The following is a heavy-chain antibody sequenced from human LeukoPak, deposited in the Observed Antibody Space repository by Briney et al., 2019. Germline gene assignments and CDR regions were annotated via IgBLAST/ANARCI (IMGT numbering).Heavy chain of an antibody. CDR1: GGTFSNYA. Sequence: SVKVSCKASGGTFSNYAISWVRQAPGQGLEWMGGIFPIFATAKYVQKFQGRVKITADESTSTAYMELSSLRSEGTAVYYCARDSSGWRKFDYWGQGTLVTVSS. D-gene: IGHD6-19*01. J-gene: IGHJ4*02. V-gene: IGHV1-69*13. CDR2: IFPIFATA. CDR3: ARDSSGWRKFDY.